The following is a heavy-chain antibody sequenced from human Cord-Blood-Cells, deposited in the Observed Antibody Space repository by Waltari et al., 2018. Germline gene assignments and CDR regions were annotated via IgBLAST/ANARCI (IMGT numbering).Heavy chain of an antibody. Sequence: QVQLVQSGAEVKKPGSSVKVSCKASGGTFSSYAISWVRQAPGQGLEWMGGIIPIFGTANYAQKFQGRVTITADESTSTAYMELSSLRSEDTAVYYCARVEGYCSGGSCYYYYYGMDVWGQVTTVTVSS. CDR2: IIPIFGTA. CDR3: ARVEGYCSGGSCYYYYYGMDV. V-gene: IGHV1-69*01. D-gene: IGHD2-15*01. J-gene: IGHJ6*02. CDR1: GGTFSSYA.